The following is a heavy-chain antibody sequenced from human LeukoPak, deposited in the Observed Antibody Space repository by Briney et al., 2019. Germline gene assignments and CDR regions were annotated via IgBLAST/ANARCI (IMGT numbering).Heavy chain of an antibody. Sequence: GGSLRLSCAVSGFTFSSHAMSWVRQAPGRWLEWVSAISADGGNTYYAASVKGRFTISRDNSKNTPYLQMNSLRPEDTAVYYCAREWILDYWGQGTLVTVSS. CDR1: GFTFSSHA. CDR2: ISADGGNT. J-gene: IGHJ4*02. D-gene: IGHD5-18*01. V-gene: IGHV3-23*01. CDR3: AREWILDY.